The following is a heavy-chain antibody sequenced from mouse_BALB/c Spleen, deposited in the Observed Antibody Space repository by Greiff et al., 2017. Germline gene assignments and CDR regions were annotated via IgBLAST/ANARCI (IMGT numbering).Heavy chain of an antibody. Sequence: EVQLLESGGGLVKPGGSLKLSCAASGFAFSSYDMSWVRQTPEKRLEWVAYISSGGGSTYYHDTVKGRFTISRDKAKNTLYLQMSSLKSEDTAMYYCARYDGHAWIADWGQGTLVTVSA. CDR2: ISSGGGST. V-gene: IGHV5-12-1*01. CDR1: GFAFSSYD. J-gene: IGHJ3*01. D-gene: IGHD2-3*01. CDR3: ARYDGHAWIAD.